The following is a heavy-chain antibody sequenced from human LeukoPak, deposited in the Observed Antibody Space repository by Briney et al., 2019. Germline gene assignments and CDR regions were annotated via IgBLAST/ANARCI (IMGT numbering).Heavy chain of an antibody. Sequence: PGGSLRLSCAASGFTFSRHSINWVRQAPGKGLEWVSSISSSSSYIYYADSVKGRFTISRDNSKNTLYLQMNSLRAEDTAVYYCAKDKDYYDSSGFHHTGALDYWGQGTLVTVSS. CDR3: AKDKDYYDSSGFHHTGALDY. D-gene: IGHD3-22*01. J-gene: IGHJ4*02. V-gene: IGHV3-21*01. CDR1: GFTFSRHS. CDR2: ISSSSSYI.